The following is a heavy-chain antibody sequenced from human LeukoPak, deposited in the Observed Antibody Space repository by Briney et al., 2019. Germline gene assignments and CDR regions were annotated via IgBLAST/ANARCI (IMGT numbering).Heavy chain of an antibody. CDR3: AREGYSGYGTFDY. D-gene: IGHD5-12*01. CDR1: GYIFTRYG. V-gene: IGHV1-18*01. Sequence: ASVKVSCKASGYIFTRYGISWVRQAPGQGLEWMGWISVYNGNTNSAQKFQGRVTMTTDTSTSTAYMELRSLSSDDTAVYYCAREGYSGYGTFDYWGQGTLVTVSS. CDR2: ISVYNGNT. J-gene: IGHJ4*02.